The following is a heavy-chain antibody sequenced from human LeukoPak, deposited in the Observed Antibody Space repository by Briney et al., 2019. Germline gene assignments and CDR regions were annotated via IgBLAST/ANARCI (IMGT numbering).Heavy chain of an antibody. CDR2: IRSRPSTI. CDR3: VRDHHWGFDS. Sequence: PGGSLRLSCAASGFTFTSYSMNWVRQAPGKGLEWVSYIRSRPSTIYYADSVKGRFTISRDDAKNSLYLQMNSLRAEDTAIYHCVRDHHWGFDSWGQGTQVTVSS. J-gene: IGHJ4*02. CDR1: GFTFTSYS. D-gene: IGHD7-27*01. V-gene: IGHV3-48*01.